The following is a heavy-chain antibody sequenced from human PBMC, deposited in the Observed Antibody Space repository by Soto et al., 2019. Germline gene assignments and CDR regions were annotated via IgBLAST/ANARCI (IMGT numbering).Heavy chain of an antibody. D-gene: IGHD2-2*01. CDR3: GRCSSTSCHLGADY. CDR1: GFTFSSYA. J-gene: IGHJ4*02. V-gene: IGHV3-30-3*01. Sequence: QVQLVESGGGVVQPGRSLRLSCAASGFTFSSYAMHWVHQAPGKGLEWVALISYDGINKYYAESVKGRFTISRDNSKNTLYLQMNSLRTEDTSMYYCGRCSSTSCHLGADYWGQGTLVTVSS. CDR2: ISYDGINK.